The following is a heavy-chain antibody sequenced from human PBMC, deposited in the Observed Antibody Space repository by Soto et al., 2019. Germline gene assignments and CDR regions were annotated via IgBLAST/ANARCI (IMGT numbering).Heavy chain of an antibody. CDR3: AREDLGSGWYNMFEY. CDR1: RYNLTIYA. V-gene: IGHV1-3*01. D-gene: IGHD6-19*01. Sequence: SVQVCCEGSRYNLTIYAMHWVGQAPGQRLEWMGWINAGNGNTKYSQKFQCRVTITRDTSASTAYMELSSLRSEGTAVYYCAREDLGSGWYNMFEYWGQGTLVTVSS. J-gene: IGHJ4*02. CDR2: INAGNGNT.